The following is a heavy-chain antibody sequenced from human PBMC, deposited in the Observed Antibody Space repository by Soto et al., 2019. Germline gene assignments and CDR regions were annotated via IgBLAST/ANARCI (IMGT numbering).Heavy chain of an antibody. Sequence: QVQLVQSGAEVKKPGSSVKVSCKASGGTFSSYTISWVRQAPGQGLEWMGRIIPILGIANYAQKFQGRVTITADKSPSTAYMELSRLRSEDTAVYYCAREGGEGVVNLCYFDYWGQGTLGTVSS. CDR2: IIPILGIA. D-gene: IGHD3-3*01. J-gene: IGHJ4*02. V-gene: IGHV1-69*08. CDR1: GGTFSSYT. CDR3: AREGGEGVVNLCYFDY.